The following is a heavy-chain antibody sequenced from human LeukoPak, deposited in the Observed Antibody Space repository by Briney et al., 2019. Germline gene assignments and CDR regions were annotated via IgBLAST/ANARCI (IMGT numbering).Heavy chain of an antibody. CDR1: GGSISSYY. V-gene: IGHV4-59*01. D-gene: IGHD3-10*01. CDR2: IYYSGST. CDR3: AREGGSGSYYKSQEPDYYYYGMDV. Sequence: ASETLSLTCTVSGGSISSYYWSWIRQPPGKGLEWIGYIYYSGSTNYSPSLKSRVTISVDTSKNQFSLKLSSVTAADTAVYYCAREGGSGSYYKSQEPDYYYYGMDVWGQGTTVTVSS. J-gene: IGHJ6*02.